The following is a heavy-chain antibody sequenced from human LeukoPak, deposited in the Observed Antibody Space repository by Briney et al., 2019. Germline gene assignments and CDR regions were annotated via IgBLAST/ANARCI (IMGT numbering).Heavy chain of an antibody. J-gene: IGHJ4*02. V-gene: IGHV3-23*01. D-gene: IGHD3-22*01. Sequence: PGGSLRLSCAASGFTFSSYAMSWVRQAPGKGLEWVSAISGSGGSTYYADSVKGRFTISRDNSKNTLYLQMNSLRAEDTAVYYCAKDINDLSPYYDSSGYYHYWGQGTLVTVSS. CDR3: AKDINDLSPYYDSSGYYHY. CDR2: ISGSGGST. CDR1: GFTFSSYA.